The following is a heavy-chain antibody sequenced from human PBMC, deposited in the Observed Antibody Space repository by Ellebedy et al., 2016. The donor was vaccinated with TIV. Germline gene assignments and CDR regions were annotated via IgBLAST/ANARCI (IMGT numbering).Heavy chain of an antibody. J-gene: IGHJ4*02. Sequence: PGGSLRLSCAASGLTFSNNAMSWVRQAPGKGLEWVSGISDSGSSTYYADSVKGRFTISRDNSKNTLYLRMDSLRVEDTAVYYCAKGRGGGSDSSAPRYYFDYWGLGTLVTVSS. CDR3: AKGRGGGSDSSAPRYYFDY. CDR1: GLTFSNNA. V-gene: IGHV3-23*01. D-gene: IGHD3-22*01. CDR2: ISDSGSST.